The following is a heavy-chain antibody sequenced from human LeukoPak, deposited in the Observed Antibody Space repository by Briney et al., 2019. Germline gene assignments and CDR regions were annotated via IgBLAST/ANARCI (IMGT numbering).Heavy chain of an antibody. CDR3: ARYRPKTGTTSFYYYYYYMDV. Sequence: SETLSLTCAVYGGSFSGYYWSWIHQPPGKGLEWIGEINHSGSTNYNPSLKSRVTISVDTSKNQFSLKLSSVTAADTAVYYCARYRPKTGTTSFYYYYYYMDVWGKGTTVTVSS. CDR2: INHSGST. V-gene: IGHV4-34*01. D-gene: IGHD1-1*01. J-gene: IGHJ6*03. CDR1: GGSFSGYY.